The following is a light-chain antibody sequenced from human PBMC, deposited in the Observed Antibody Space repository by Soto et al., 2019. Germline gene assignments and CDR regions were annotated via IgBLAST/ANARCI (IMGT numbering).Light chain of an antibody. V-gene: IGLV2-14*01. CDR1: SSDIGGYNY. CDR2: EVS. J-gene: IGLJ3*02. CDR3: SSHTSSSTWV. Sequence: QSALTQPASVSGSPGQSITIPCTGTSSDIGGYNYVSWYQQHPDKPPKLMIYEVSSRASAVSNRFSGAKSGNTAYLTISGLQAEDEADYYCSSHTSSSTWVFGGGTTLTVL.